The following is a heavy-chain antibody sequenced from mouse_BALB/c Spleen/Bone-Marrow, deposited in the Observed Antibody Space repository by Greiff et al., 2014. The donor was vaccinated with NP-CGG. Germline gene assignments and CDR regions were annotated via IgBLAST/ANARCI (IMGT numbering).Heavy chain of an antibody. CDR3: ARFAGTPYTMDY. CDR2: IHYSGTT. D-gene: IGHD4-1*01. Sequence: VQLKESGPDLVKPSQSLSLTCTVTGYSITSYYSWHWIQQFPGNKLEWMGYIHYSGTTVYNPSLKSRISITRDTSNNQFFLRLNSVTTEGTATYYCARFAGTPYTMDYWGQGTSVTVSS. J-gene: IGHJ4*01. V-gene: IGHV3-1*02. CDR1: GYSITSYYS.